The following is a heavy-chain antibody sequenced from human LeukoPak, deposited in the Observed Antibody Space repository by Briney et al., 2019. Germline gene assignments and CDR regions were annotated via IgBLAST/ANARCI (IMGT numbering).Heavy chain of an antibody. D-gene: IGHD5-24*01. J-gene: IGHJ4*02. CDR3: ARGRDGYNLGY. CDR2: IYYSGST. V-gene: IGHV4-59*01. CDR1: GGSISSYY. Sequence: SETLSLTCSVSGGSISSYYWSWIRQPPGKGLEWIGYIYYSGSTNYNPSLKSRVTISVDTSKNQFSLKLSSVTAADTAVYYCARGRDGYNLGYWGQGTLVTVSS.